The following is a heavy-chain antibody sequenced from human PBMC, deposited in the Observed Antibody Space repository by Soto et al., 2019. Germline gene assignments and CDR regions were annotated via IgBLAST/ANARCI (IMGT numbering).Heavy chain of an antibody. J-gene: IGHJ6*02. CDR1: GFTFSSYS. CDR2: ISSSSSYI. D-gene: IGHD6-13*01. V-gene: IGHV3-21*01. CDR3: ARDWGIAAVGFYYYYGMDV. Sequence: GSLRLSCAASGFTFSSYSMNWVRQAPGKGLEWVSSISSSSSYIYYADSVKGRFTISRDNAKNSLYLQMNSLRAEDTAVYYCARDWGIAAVGFYYYYGMDVWGQGTTVTVSS.